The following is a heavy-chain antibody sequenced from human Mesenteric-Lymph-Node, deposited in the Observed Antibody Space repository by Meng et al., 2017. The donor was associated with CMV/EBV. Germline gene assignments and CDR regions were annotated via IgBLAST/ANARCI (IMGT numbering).Heavy chain of an antibody. CDR2: INRNGDTT. V-gene: IGHV3-20*04. J-gene: IGHJ4*02. CDR1: GFTFDDYG. CDR3: ARDVGRDYDPSDYFDY. Sequence: GGSLRLSCAACGFTFDDYGMSWVRQAPGKGLEWVSGINRNGDTTGYADSVKGRFTISRDNAKNSLYLQMNSLRAEDTAVYYCARDVGRDYDPSDYFDYWGQGTLVTVSS. D-gene: IGHD4-17*01.